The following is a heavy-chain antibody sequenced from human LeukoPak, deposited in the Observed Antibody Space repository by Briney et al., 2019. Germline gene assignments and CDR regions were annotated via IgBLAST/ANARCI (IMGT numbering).Heavy chain of an antibody. CDR1: GFTFSSYY. J-gene: IGHJ3*02. V-gene: IGHV3-66*01. CDR3: ARYYGRDAFDI. Sequence: GGSLRLSCAASGFTFSSYYMSWVRQAPGKGLEWVSVIYSGGSTYYTDSVKGRFTISRDTSKNTLYLKMKTLTAEYTAVYYCARYYGRDAFDIWGQGTMVTVSS. D-gene: IGHD3-10*01. CDR2: IYSGGST.